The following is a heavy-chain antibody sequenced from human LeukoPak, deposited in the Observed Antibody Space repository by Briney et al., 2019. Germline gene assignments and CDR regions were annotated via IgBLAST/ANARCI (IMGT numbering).Heavy chain of an antibody. CDR1: GGSISSSSYY. CDR2: IYYSGST. D-gene: IGHD3-3*01. Sequence: SETLSLTCTVSGGSISSSSYYWGWIRQPPGKGLEWIGSIYYSGSTYYNPSLKTRVTISVDTSKHQFSRKLSSVTAADTAVYYCARAYYDFWSGYRTPFDYWGQRTLVTVSS. J-gene: IGHJ4*02. V-gene: IGHV4-39*07. CDR3: ARAYYDFWSGYRTPFDY.